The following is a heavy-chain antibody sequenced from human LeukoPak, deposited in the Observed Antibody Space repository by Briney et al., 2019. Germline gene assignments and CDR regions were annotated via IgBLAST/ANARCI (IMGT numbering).Heavy chain of an antibody. CDR2: FSHGGADT. D-gene: IGHD3-22*01. J-gene: IGHJ4*02. V-gene: IGHV3-23*01. Sequence: GGSLRLSCEASGFMFVSYAMSWVRQAPGKGLEWVSTFSHGGADTFYADSVKGRFTISRDNSKNTLYLQMNSLRAEDTAVYYCAKGSPRAMIVIYVDYWGQGTLVTVSS. CDR3: AKGSPRAMIVIYVDY. CDR1: GFMFVSYA.